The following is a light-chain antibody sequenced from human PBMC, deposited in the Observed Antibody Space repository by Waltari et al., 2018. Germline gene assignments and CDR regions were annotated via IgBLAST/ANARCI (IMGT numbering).Light chain of an antibody. CDR1: KHVGGSN. J-gene: IGKJ2*01. V-gene: IGKV3-20*01. CDR3: QQYGASPYT. CDR2: GAS. Sequence: EIVLTQSPGPLSLSPGDGATLYCRASKHVGGSNLAWYQKKPDQAPRLLIFGASVRASGIPDRFSGSESGTDFTLTISRLEPEDFAVYYCQQYGASPYTFGQGTKLEIK.